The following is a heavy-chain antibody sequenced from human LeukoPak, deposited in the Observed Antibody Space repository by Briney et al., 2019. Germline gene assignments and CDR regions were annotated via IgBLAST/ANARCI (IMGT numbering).Heavy chain of an antibody. D-gene: IGHD3-3*01. CDR1: GYTFTSYG. CDR2: ISPYNGNT. Sequence: ASVKVSCKASGYTFTSYGIGWVRQAPGQGLEWMVWISPYNGNTKYPQKFQGRVIMTTDTATTKVYMELRSLTSDDTAMYYCAGQGGYAWSWFDPWGQGTLVTVSS. J-gene: IGHJ5*02. CDR3: AGQGGYAWSWFDP. V-gene: IGHV1-18*01.